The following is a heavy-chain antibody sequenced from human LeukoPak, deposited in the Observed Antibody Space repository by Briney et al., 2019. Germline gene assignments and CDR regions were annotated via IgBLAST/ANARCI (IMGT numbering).Heavy chain of an antibody. CDR2: IKQDGSEK. D-gene: IGHD3-16*02. J-gene: IGHJ4*02. Sequence: GGSLRLSCAASGFTFSSYWMSWVRQAPGRGLEWVANIKQDGSEKYYVDSVKGRFTISRDNAKSSLYLQMNSLRAEDTAVYYCARGLGDDYVWGSYRVEFDYWGQGTLVTVSS. CDR3: ARGLGDDYVWGSYRVEFDY. V-gene: IGHV3-7*01. CDR1: GFTFSSYW.